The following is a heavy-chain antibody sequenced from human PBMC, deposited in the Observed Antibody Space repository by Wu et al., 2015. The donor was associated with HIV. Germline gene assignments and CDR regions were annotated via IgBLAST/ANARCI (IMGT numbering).Heavy chain of an antibody. J-gene: IGHJ4*02. CDR1: GYTFTSYY. Sequence: QVQLVQSGAEVKKPGASVKVSCKASGYTFTSYYMHWVRQAPGQGLEWMGIINPSGGSTSYAQKFQGRVTMTRDTSTSTAYMELSSLRSEDTAVYYCARDQYDSSAQPRAPDYWGQGTLVTVSS. CDR3: ARDQYDSSAQPRAPDY. CDR2: INPSGGST. V-gene: IGHV1-46*01. D-gene: IGHD3-22*01.